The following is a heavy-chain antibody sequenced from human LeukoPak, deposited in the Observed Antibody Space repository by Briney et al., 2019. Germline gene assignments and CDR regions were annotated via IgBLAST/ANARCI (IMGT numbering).Heavy chain of an antibody. Sequence: SETLSLTCTVSGGSISSSSYYWGWIRQPPGKGLEWIGSIYYSGSTYYNPSLKSRVTISVDTSKNQFSLKLSSVTAADTAVYYCARTLALELADYWGQGTLVTVSS. CDR2: IYYSGST. CDR3: ARTLALELADY. D-gene: IGHD1-7*01. V-gene: IGHV4-39*07. J-gene: IGHJ4*02. CDR1: GGSISSSSYY.